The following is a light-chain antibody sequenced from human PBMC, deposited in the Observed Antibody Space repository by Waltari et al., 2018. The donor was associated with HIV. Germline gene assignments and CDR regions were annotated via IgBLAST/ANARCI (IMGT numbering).Light chain of an antibody. Sequence: QSALTQTPSASGSPGQSVTISCTGTSSDVGGSNYVSWYQQHPGKAPKIMIYGVHRRPSGVPDRFSGSKSGNTASLTVSGLQTEDEADYYCSSYAGRNTLVFGGGTKLTVL. J-gene: IGLJ2*01. CDR1: SSDVGGSNY. CDR2: GVH. CDR3: SSYAGRNTLV. V-gene: IGLV2-8*01.